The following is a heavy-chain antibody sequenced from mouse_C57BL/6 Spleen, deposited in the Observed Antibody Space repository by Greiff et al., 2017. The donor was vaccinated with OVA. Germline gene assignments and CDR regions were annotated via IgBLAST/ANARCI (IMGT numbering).Heavy chain of an antibody. J-gene: IGHJ2*01. CDR3: TRGRAETGYCDY. Sequence: QVQLKESGAELVRPGASVTLSCKASGYTFTDYEMHWVKQTPVHGLEWIGAIDPETGGTAYNQKFTGKAILTADKSSSTAYMELRILASEDSAVYYCTRGRAETGYCDYWGQGTTLTVSS. D-gene: IGHD3-3*01. CDR1: GYTFTDYE. CDR2: IDPETGGT. V-gene: IGHV1-15*01.